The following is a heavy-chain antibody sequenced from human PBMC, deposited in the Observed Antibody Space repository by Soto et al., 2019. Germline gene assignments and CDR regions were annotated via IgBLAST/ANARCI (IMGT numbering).Heavy chain of an antibody. Sequence: PGESLKIPCQIFGYPFTSYWITWVRQMSGKGVEWMGRIDPSNSFTDYNPSFEGHVILSVELSVSTAYLHWSGLKASDTAVYYCARDTGLGPIAFDYWGQGTPVTVSS. J-gene: IGHJ4*02. CDR3: ARDTGLGPIAFDY. V-gene: IGHV5-10-1*01. CDR1: GYPFTSYW. CDR2: IDPSNSFT.